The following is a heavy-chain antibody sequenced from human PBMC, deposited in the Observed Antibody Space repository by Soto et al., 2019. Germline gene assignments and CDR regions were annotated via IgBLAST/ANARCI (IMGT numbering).Heavy chain of an antibody. CDR3: ARHVAHYDYIWGSYRSYYFDY. J-gene: IGHJ4*02. D-gene: IGHD3-16*02. Sequence: SETLSLTCTVSGGSISSYYWSWIRQPPRKGLERIGYIYYSGSTNYNPSLKSRVTISVDTSKNQFSLKLSSVTAADTAVYYCARHVAHYDYIWGSYRSYYFDYWGQGTLVTVSS. CDR2: IYYSGST. V-gene: IGHV4-59*08. CDR1: GGSISSYY.